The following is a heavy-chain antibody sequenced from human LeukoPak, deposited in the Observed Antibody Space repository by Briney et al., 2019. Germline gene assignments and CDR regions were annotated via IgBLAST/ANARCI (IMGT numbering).Heavy chain of an antibody. V-gene: IGHV3-48*02. CDR2: ISSSSSTI. J-gene: IGHJ3*02. Sequence: QPGGSLRLSCAASGFTFSSYSMNWVRQAPGEGLEWVSYISSSSSTIYYADSVKGRFTISRDNAKNSLYLQMNSLRDEDTAVYYCAREPSKGYYYDSSGQPLNDAFDIWGQGTMVTVSS. CDR1: GFTFSSYS. CDR3: AREPSKGYYYDSSGQPLNDAFDI. D-gene: IGHD3-22*01.